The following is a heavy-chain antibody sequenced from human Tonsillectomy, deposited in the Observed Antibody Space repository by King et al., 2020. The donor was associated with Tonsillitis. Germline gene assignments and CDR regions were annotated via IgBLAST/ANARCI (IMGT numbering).Heavy chain of an antibody. D-gene: IGHD2-21*02. J-gene: IGHJ4*02. V-gene: IGHV4-34*01. CDR2: INHSGRT. CDR3: ARGDIVVVTAIDY. Sequence: VQLQQWGAGLLKPSETLSLTCAVYGGSFSGYYWSWIRQPPGKGLDWIGEINHSGRTNSNSSLKSRVTISLDTSKNQFSLKLTSVTAADTAVYYCARGDIVVVTAIDYWGQGTLVTVSS. CDR1: GGSFSGYY.